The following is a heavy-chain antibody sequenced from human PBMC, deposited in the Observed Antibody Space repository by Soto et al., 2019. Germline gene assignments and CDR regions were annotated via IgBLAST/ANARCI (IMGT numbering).Heavy chain of an antibody. CDR3: ARGISGSGSPLDAFDI. Sequence: SETLSLTCAVYGGSFSGYYWSWIRQPPGKGLEWIGEINHSGSTNYNPSLKSRVTISVDTSKNQFSLKLSSVTAADTAVYYCARGISGSGSPLDAFDIWGQGTMVTVSS. V-gene: IGHV4-34*01. CDR1: GGSFSGYY. J-gene: IGHJ3*02. CDR2: INHSGST. D-gene: IGHD3-10*01.